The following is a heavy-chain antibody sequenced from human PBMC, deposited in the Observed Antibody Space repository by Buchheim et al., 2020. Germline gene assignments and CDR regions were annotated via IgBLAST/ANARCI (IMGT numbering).Heavy chain of an antibody. J-gene: IGHJ4*02. V-gene: IGHV3-30*18. D-gene: IGHD1-26*01. CDR1: GFTFSSYG. CDR3: AKGRVGANLYYFDY. CDR2: ISYDGSNK. Sequence: QVQLVESGGGVVQPGRSLRLSCAASGFTFSSYGMHWVRQAPGKGLEWVAVISYDGSNKYYEDSVKGRFTISRDNSKNTLYLQMNSLRAEDTAVYYCAKGRVGANLYYFDYWGQGTL.